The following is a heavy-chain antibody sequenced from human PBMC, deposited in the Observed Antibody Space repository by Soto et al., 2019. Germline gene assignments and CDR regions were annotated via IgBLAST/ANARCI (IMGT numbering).Heavy chain of an antibody. V-gene: IGHV4-34*01. CDR3: ARGLGYCSSTSCYNTWFDP. J-gene: IGHJ5*02. CDR2: INHSGST. D-gene: IGHD2-2*01. CDR1: GGSFSGYY. Sequence: LSLTCAVYGGSFSGYYWSWIRQPPGKGLEWIGEINHSGSTNYNPSLKSRVTISVDTSKNQFSLKLSSVTAADTAVYYCARGLGYCSSTSCYNTWFDPWGQGTLVTV.